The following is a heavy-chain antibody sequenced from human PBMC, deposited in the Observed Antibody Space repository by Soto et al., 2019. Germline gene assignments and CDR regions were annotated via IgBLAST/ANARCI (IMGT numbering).Heavy chain of an antibody. V-gene: IGHV1-3*05. CDR3: AREKWGSGCRWLDP. D-gene: IGHD6-19*01. CDR2: INVGNGNT. J-gene: IGHJ5*02. CDR1: GYTYISYS. Sequence: QVQVVQSGAEEKKPGASVKVSCKASGYTYISYSMHWVRQAPGQRLEWMGWINVGNGNTKYSQNFQGRVTINQDTYASKACMELSSLTSEDRVVYYCAREKWGSGCRWLDPWGEGTLVTASS.